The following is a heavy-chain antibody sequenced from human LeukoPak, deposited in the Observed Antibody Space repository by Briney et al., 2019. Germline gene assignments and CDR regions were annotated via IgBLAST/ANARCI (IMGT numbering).Heavy chain of an antibody. Sequence: GGSLRLSCAASGFTLNNYWMNWVRQAPGKGLEWVANIWEDGSQKYYVDFVKGRFTISRDNAKNSLYLQMNSLRAEDTAVYYCARGDSSSKIDYWGQGTLVTVSS. D-gene: IGHD6-6*01. CDR2: IWEDGSQK. V-gene: IGHV3-7*01. CDR1: GFTLNNYW. J-gene: IGHJ4*02. CDR3: ARGDSSSKIDY.